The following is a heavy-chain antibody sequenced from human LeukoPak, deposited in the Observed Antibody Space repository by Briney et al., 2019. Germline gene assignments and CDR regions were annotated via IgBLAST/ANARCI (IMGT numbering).Heavy chain of an antibody. CDR1: GFTVSSNY. J-gene: IGHJ4*02. D-gene: IGHD3-22*01. CDR3: ARLMTGGHYDPYDS. Sequence: PGGSLRLSCAASGFTVSSNYMSWVRQAPGKGLEWVSVIYSGGSTYYADSVRGRFTLSRDNAKSSLFLQMNSLRAEDTAVYFCARLMTGGHYDPYDSWGQGTLVTVAS. V-gene: IGHV3-53*01. CDR2: IYSGGST.